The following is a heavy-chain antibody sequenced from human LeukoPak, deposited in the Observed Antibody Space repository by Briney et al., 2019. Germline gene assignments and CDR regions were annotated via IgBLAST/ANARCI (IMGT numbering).Heavy chain of an antibody. D-gene: IGHD3-9*01. V-gene: IGHV1-69*01. Sequence: ASVKVSCKASGGTFSSYAISWVRQAPGQGLEWMGGIIPIFGTANYAQKFQGRVTITADESTSTAYMELSSLRSEDTAVYYRAREGAVGDILTGYFDYWGQGTLVTVSS. CDR1: GGTFSSYA. CDR2: IIPIFGTA. CDR3: AREGAVGDILTGYFDY. J-gene: IGHJ4*02.